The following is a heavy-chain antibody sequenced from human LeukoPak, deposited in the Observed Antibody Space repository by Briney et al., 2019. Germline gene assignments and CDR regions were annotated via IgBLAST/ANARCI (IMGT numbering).Heavy chain of an antibody. D-gene: IGHD2-2*01. CDR3: ARVRWYCSSTSCRNYYFDY. CDR2: IKQDGSEK. Sequence: GGSLRLSCAASGFTFSSYWMSWVRQAPGKRLEWVANIKQDGSEKYYVDSVKGRFTISRDNAKNSLYLQMNSLRAEDTAVYYCARVRWYCSSTSCRNYYFDYWGQGTLVTVSS. J-gene: IGHJ4*02. V-gene: IGHV3-7*03. CDR1: GFTFSSYW.